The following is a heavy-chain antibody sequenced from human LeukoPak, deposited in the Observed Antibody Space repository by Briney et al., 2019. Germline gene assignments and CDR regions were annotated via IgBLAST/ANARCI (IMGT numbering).Heavy chain of an antibody. CDR2: ISAYNGNT. CDR1: GYTFTSYG. J-gene: IGHJ4*02. Sequence: ASVKVSCKASGYTFTSYGISWVRQAPGQGLEWMGWISAYNGNTNYAQKLQGRVTMTTDTSTSTAYMELRSLRSDDTAVYYCVRDLGISGWYAPPLGYFDSWGQGTLVTVSS. D-gene: IGHD6-19*01. V-gene: IGHV1-18*01. CDR3: VRDLGISGWYAPPLGYFDS.